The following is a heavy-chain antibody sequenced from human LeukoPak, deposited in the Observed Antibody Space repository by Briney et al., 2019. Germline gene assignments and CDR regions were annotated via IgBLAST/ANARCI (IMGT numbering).Heavy chain of an antibody. CDR3: ARDGYSGSDAL. V-gene: IGHV4-4*07. J-gene: IGHJ4*02. D-gene: IGHD5-12*01. CDR1: GGSISSYY. CDR2: IYTSGST. Sequence: SETLSLTCTVSGGSISSYYWSWIRQPAGKGLEWIGRIYTSGSTNYNPSLKSRVTISVDTSQNQFYLKLSSVTAADTAVYYCARDGYSGSDALWGQGTLVTVSS.